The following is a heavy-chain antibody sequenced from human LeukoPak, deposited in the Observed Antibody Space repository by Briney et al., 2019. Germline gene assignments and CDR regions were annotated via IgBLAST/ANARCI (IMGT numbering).Heavy chain of an antibody. Sequence: GGSLRLSCAASGFTFDDYAMHWVRQAPGKGLEWVSGISWNSGSIGYADSVKGRFTISRDNAKNSLYLQMNSLRAEDMALYYCAKDWGSSWSHFDYWGQGALVTVSS. D-gene: IGHD6-13*01. CDR3: AKDWGSSWSHFDY. V-gene: IGHV3-9*03. CDR1: GFTFDDYA. J-gene: IGHJ4*02. CDR2: ISWNSGSI.